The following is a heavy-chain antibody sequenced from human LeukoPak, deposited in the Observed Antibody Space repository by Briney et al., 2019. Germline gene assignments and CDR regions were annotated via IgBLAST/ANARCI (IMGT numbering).Heavy chain of an antibody. CDR3: ARDSHAYFDAFDI. D-gene: IGHD2/OR15-2a*01. Sequence: SETLSLTCTVSGGSISGNYYWSWIRQPAGKGLEWIGRIHARGNTNYNPSLKSRVTISVDTSKNQFSLKLSSVTAADTAVYFCARDSHAYFDAFDIWGQGTMVTVSS. V-gene: IGHV4-61*02. CDR1: GGSISGNYY. J-gene: IGHJ3*02. CDR2: IHARGNT.